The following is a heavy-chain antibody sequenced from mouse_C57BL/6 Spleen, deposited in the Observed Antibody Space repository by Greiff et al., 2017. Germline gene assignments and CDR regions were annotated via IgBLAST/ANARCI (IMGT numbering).Heavy chain of an antibody. J-gene: IGHJ1*03. Sequence: QVQLQQSGAELARPGASVKLSCKASGYTFTSYGISWVKQRPEQGLEWIGEIYPSSGNTYYPEKFKGKATVTADKSFSTAYMELRHLTSEDSAVYCCAGYYGSSCRYFDVWGTGTTVTVSS. CDR2: IYPSSGNT. D-gene: IGHD1-1*01. CDR1: GYTFTSYG. V-gene: IGHV1-81*01. CDR3: AGYYGSSCRYFDV.